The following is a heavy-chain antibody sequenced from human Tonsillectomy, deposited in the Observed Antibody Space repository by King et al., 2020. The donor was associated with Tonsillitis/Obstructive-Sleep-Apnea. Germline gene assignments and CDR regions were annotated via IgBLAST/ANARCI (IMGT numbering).Heavy chain of an antibody. V-gene: IGHV3-23*04. D-gene: IGHD4-17*01. CDR1: GFTFSSYA. CDR3: AKVQRVTTVTTSSAFDI. CDR2: ISGSGGST. J-gene: IGHJ3*02. Sequence: VQLVESGGGLVQPGGSLRLSCAASGFTFSSYAMSWVLQAPGKGLEWVSAISGSGGSTYYADSVKGRFTISRDNSKNTRYLQMNSLRAEDTAVYYCAKVQRVTTVTTSSAFDIWGQGTMVTVSS.